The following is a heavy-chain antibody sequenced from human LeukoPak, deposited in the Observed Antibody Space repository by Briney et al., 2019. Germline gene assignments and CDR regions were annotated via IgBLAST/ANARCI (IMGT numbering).Heavy chain of an antibody. CDR3: ARSPRDGYHDAFDI. CDR1: GYSFTTYW. J-gene: IGHJ3*02. V-gene: IGHV5-51*01. Sequence: GESLKISCKGSGYSFTTYWIGWVRQMPGKGLEWVGIIYPTDSETRYSPSFQGQVTISADKSISTAYLQWSSLKASDTAMYYCARSPRDGYHDAFDIWGQGTMVTVSS. D-gene: IGHD5-24*01. CDR2: IYPTDSET.